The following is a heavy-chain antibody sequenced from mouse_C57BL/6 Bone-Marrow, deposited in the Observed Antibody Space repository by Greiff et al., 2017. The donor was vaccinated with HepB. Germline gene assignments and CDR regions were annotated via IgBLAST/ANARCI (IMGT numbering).Heavy chain of an antibody. CDR3: ARLEWLPFAY. J-gene: IGHJ3*01. D-gene: IGHD1-2*01. CDR2: IYPSDSET. V-gene: IGHV1-61*01. CDR1: GYTFTSYW. Sequence: QVQLQQPGAELVRPGSSVKLSCKASGYTFTSYWMDWVKQRPGQGLEWIGNIYPSDSETHYNQKFKDKATWTVDKSSSTAYMQLSSLTSEDSAVYYCARLEWLPFAYWGQGTLVTVSA.